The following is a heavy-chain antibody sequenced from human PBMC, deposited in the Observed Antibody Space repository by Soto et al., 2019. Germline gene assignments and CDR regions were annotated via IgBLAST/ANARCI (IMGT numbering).Heavy chain of an antibody. CDR2: IYYSGST. CDR3: ARRYGASFDY. J-gene: IGHJ4*02. Sequence: QVQLQESGPGLVKPSETLSLTCTVSGGSISSYYWSWIRQPPGKGLEWIGYIYYSGSTNYNPSLTRRVXIXLDTSKNQFSLKLSSVTAADTAVYYCARRYGASFDYWGQGTLVTVSS. CDR1: GGSISSYY. V-gene: IGHV4-59*01. D-gene: IGHD4-17*01.